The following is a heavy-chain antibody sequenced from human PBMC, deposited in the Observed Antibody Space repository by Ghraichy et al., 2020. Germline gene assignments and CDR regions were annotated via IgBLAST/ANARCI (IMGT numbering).Heavy chain of an antibody. CDR2: ISYDGSNK. Sequence: GSLRLSCAASGFTFSSYGMHWVRQAPGKGLEWVAVISYDGSNKYYADSVKGRFTISRDNSKNTLYLQMNSLRAEDTAVYYCAKDKTIFGVVITNPADYWGQGTLVTVSS. CDR3: AKDKTIFGVVITNPADY. V-gene: IGHV3-30*18. CDR1: GFTFSSYG. J-gene: IGHJ4*02. D-gene: IGHD3-3*01.